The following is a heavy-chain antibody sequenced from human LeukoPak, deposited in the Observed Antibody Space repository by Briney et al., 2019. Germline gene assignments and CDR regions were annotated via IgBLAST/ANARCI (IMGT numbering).Heavy chain of an antibody. CDR2: IYHSGST. CDR3: ARGRMTFNL. D-gene: IGHD2-21*02. J-gene: IGHJ2*01. V-gene: IGHV4-38-2*02. Sequence: PSETLSLTCTVSGYSISSGYYWGWIRQPPGKGLEWIGSIYHSGSTYYNPSLKSRVTISVDTSKNQFSLKLSSVTAADTAVYYCARGRMTFNLWGRGTLVTVSS. CDR1: GYSISSGYY.